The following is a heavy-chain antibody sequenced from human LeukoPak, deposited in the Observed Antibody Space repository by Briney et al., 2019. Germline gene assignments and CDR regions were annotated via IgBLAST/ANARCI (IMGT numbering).Heavy chain of an antibody. CDR3: ARTIVGAAFDY. Sequence: GGSLRLSCAASGFTFSNYWMHRVRQAPGKGLVWVSRIDGDGSSTSYADSVKGRFTISRDNAKNTLYLQMNSLRAEDTAVYYCARTIVGAAFDYWGQGTLVTVSS. D-gene: IGHD1-26*01. CDR1: GFTFSNYW. J-gene: IGHJ4*02. CDR2: IDGDGSST. V-gene: IGHV3-74*01.